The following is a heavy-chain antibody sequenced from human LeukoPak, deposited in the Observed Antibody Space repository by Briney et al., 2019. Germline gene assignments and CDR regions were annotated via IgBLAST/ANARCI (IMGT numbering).Heavy chain of an antibody. D-gene: IGHD3-22*01. CDR2: IYYSGST. V-gene: IGHV4-39*01. J-gene: IGHJ5*02. CDR3: VRLFYYDSSGPPS. CDR1: RDSIRSSNYY. Sequence: PSETLSLTCSVPRDSIRSSNYYWGWIRQPPGKGLEWIGSIYYSGSTYYNPSLEGRGTMSIDTSNNQFSLKLTSATATDTAVYYCVRLFYYDSSGPPSWGQGTLVTVSS.